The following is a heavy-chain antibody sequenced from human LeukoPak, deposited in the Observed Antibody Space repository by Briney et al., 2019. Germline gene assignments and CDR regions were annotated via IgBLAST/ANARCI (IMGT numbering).Heavy chain of an antibody. V-gene: IGHV1-18*01. Sequence: QAPGQGLEWMGWISAYNGNTNYAQKLQGRVTMTTDTSTSTAYIELRSLRSDDTAVYYCAREEDWFDPWGQGTLVTVSS. J-gene: IGHJ5*02. CDR3: AREEDWFDP. CDR2: ISAYNGNT.